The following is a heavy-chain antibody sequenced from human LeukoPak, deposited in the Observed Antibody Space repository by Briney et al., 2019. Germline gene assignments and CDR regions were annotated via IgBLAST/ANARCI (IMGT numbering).Heavy chain of an antibody. D-gene: IGHD3-10*01. CDR3: ARVRVRDAFDI. V-gene: IGHV3-7*01. CDR1: GFTFSSYW. J-gene: IGHJ3*02. Sequence: GGSLRLSCAASGFTFSSYWMSGVRQARGKGLEWVANINQDGSEKYYVDSVKGRFTISRDNAKNSLYLQMNSLRAEDTAVYYCARVRVRDAFDIWGQGTMVTVSS. CDR2: INQDGSEK.